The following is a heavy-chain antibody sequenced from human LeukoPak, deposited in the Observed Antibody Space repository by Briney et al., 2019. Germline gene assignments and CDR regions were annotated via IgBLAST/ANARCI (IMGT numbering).Heavy chain of an antibody. D-gene: IGHD3-10*01. V-gene: IGHV3-23*01. CDR1: QFTFNDNA. CDR3: TRFRGSGSSTLYSFDY. J-gene: IGHJ4*02. CDR2: LSGDSSSI. Sequence: GGSLRLSCAASQFTFNDNAMSWVRQAPGKGLEWVSGLSGDSSSIYYAASVKGRFTISRDNSKNMLYLQMNSLRAEDTAVYYCTRFRGSGSSTLYSFDYWGQGSLVTVAP.